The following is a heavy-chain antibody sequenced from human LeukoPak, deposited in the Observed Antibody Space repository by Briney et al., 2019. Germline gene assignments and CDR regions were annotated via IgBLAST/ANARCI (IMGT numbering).Heavy chain of an antibody. J-gene: IGHJ5*02. D-gene: IGHD3-16*01. CDR2: MNPNSGNT. Sequence: ASVKVSCKASGYTFTSYDINWVRQATGQGLEWMGWMNPNSGNTGYAQKFQGRVTMTRNTSISTAYMELRSLRSDDTAVYYCARVGKSTFWFDPWGQGTLVTVSS. CDR1: GYTFTSYD. V-gene: IGHV1-8*01. CDR3: ARVGKSTFWFDP.